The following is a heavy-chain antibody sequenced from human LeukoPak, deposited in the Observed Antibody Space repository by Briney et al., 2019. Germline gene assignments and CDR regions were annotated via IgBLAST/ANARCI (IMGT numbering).Heavy chain of an antibody. CDR2: IYTSGST. CDR3: ARATNWNYENWFDP. D-gene: IGHD1-7*01. Sequence: SETLSLTCTVSGGSISSGSYYWSWIRQPAGKGLEWIGRIYTSGSTNYNPPLKSRVTISVDTSKNQFSLKLSSVTAADTAVYYCARATNWNYENWFDPWGQGTLVTVSS. J-gene: IGHJ5*02. V-gene: IGHV4-61*02. CDR1: GGSISSGSYY.